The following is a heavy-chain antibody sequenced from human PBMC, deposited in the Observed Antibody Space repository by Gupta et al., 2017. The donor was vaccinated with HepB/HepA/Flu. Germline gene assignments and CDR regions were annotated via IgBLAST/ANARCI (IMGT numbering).Heavy chain of an antibody. CDR3: ARDLGTIFGVVTDYNWFDP. J-gene: IGHJ5*02. D-gene: IGHD3-3*01. V-gene: IGHV3-33*01. Sequence: QVQLVESGGGVVQPGRSLRLSCAASGFTFSSYGMHWVRQVPGTGLEWVAVIWYDGSNKYYADSVKGRFTISRDNSKNTLYLQMNSLRAEDTAVYYCARDLGTIFGVVTDYNWFDPWGQGTLVTVSS. CDR1: GFTFSSYG. CDR2: IWYDGSNK.